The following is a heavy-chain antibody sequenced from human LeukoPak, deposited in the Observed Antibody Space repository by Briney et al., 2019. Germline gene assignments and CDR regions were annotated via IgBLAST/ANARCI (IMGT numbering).Heavy chain of an antibody. CDR1: GFTFTTYS. Sequence: GGSLRPSCAASGFTFTTYSMNWVRQAPGKGLEWVSSISSMSDNIYYADSVKGRFTISRDNAYNSLFLQMNSLRAEDTAVYYCARDNSGRYFGSGSYASYYYYGLDVWGQGTTVTVSS. CDR2: ISSMSDNI. J-gene: IGHJ6*02. CDR3: ARDNSGRYFGSGSYASYYYYGLDV. V-gene: IGHV3-21*01. D-gene: IGHD3-10*01.